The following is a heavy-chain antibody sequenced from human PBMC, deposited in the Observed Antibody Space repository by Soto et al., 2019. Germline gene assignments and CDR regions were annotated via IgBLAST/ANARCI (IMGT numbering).Heavy chain of an antibody. CDR1: GFSLSTSGVG. Sequence: QITLKESGPTLVKPTQTLTLTCTFSGFSLSTSGVGVVWIRQPPGKALEWLVLIYWDDDKRYSPSLKSRLTITKDTSKNQVVLTMTNMDPVDTATYYCAHRGGTVHFDYCGQGTLVTVSS. J-gene: IGHJ4*02. CDR3: AHRGGTVHFDY. V-gene: IGHV2-5*02. D-gene: IGHD4-17*01. CDR2: IYWDDDK.